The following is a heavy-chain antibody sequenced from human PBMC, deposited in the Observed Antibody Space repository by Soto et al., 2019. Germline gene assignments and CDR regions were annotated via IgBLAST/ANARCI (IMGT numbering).Heavy chain of an antibody. CDR3: ARGLTGEGNYYYYYGMDV. V-gene: IGHV1-69*01. Sequence: QVQLVQSGAEVKKPGSSVKVSCKASGGTFSSYAISWVRQAPGQGLEWMGGIIPIFGTANYAQKFQGRVTITEEESTSTAYMELSSLRSEDTAVYYCARGLTGEGNYYYYYGMDVWGQGTTVTVSS. D-gene: IGHD7-27*01. CDR1: GGTFSSYA. J-gene: IGHJ6*02. CDR2: IIPIFGTA.